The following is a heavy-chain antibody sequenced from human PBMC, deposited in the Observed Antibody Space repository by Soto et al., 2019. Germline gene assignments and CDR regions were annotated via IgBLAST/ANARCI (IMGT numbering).Heavy chain of an antibody. CDR1: GYTFTGYY. CDR3: ARVPITGTTGYYYYGMDV. Sequence: QVQLVQSGAEVKKPGASVKVSCKASGYTFTGYYMHWVRQAPGQGLEWMGWINPNSGGTNYAQKFQGWVTMTRDTSISTAYMELSRLRSDDTDVYYCARVPITGTTGYYYYGMDVWGQGTTVTVSS. D-gene: IGHD1-20*01. J-gene: IGHJ6*02. CDR2: INPNSGGT. V-gene: IGHV1-2*04.